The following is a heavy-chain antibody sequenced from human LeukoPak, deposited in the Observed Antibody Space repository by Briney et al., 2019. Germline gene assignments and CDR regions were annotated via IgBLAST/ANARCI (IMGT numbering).Heavy chain of an antibody. D-gene: IGHD6-13*01. J-gene: IGHJ4*02. V-gene: IGHV3-23*01. CDR2: ISGSGGST. CDR3: AKRIAAAGSLDY. CDR1: GFTFSSYA. Sequence: GGSLRLPCAASGFTFSSYAMSWVRQAPGKGLEWVSAISGSGGSTYYADSVKGRFTISRDNSKNTLYLQMNSLRAEDTAVYYCAKRIAAAGSLDYWGQGTLVTVSS.